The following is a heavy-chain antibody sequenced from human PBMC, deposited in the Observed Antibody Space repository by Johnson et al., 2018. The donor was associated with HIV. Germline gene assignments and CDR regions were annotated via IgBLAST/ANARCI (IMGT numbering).Heavy chain of an antibody. CDR2: MGTAGDR. Sequence: VQLVESGGGVVQPGGSLTLSCAASGFTFSNSDMHWVRQPTGQGLEWVSGMGTAGDRHYADSVNGRFTISRDNSKNTLYLQMNSLRAEDTGVYYCARGHSRVIYNDAVDIWGQGTMVTVSS. CDR1: GFTFSNSD. D-gene: IGHD3-16*02. V-gene: IGHV3-13*01. J-gene: IGHJ3*02. CDR3: ARGHSRVIYNDAVDI.